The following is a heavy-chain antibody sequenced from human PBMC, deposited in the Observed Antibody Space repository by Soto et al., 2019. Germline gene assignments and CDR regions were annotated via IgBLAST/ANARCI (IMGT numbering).Heavy chain of an antibody. CDR1: GDSINSHY. D-gene: IGHD3-10*01. V-gene: IGHV4-59*11. CDR3: ARESAGSGKNTWFDP. Sequence: QVQLQESGPGLVRPSETLSLTCGVSGDSINSHYWSWIRQPPGKGLEWIGFIYYSGSTKYNPSLGSRVTIXXDXSXXQFSLKLSSGTTADTAVYYCARESAGSGKNTWFDPWGQGTLVTVSS. CDR2: IYYSGST. J-gene: IGHJ5*02.